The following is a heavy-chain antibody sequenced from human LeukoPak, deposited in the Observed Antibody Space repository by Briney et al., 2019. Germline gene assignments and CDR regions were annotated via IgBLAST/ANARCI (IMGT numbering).Heavy chain of an antibody. CDR2: IRHDGSNK. V-gene: IGHV3-30*02. Sequence: GGSLRLSCTTSGFIFSNYGMHWVRQAPGKGLEWVAFIRHDGSNKYYADSVKGRCTISRDNSKKTVYLRMNSLRTEDTAVYYCAKDRWLQGYFDYWGQGTLVTVSS. D-gene: IGHD5-24*01. J-gene: IGHJ4*02. CDR1: GFIFSNYG. CDR3: AKDRWLQGYFDY.